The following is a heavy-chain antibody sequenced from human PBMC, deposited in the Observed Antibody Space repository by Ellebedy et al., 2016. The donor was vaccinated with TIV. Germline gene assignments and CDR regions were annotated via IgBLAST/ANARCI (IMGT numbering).Heavy chain of an antibody. CDR3: ARAQIDSSGDYYGMDV. J-gene: IGHJ6*02. D-gene: IGHD3-22*01. CDR2: ISAYNGNT. V-gene: IGHV1-18*01. Sequence: ASVKVSXKASSYTFTSYGISWVRQAPGQGLEWMGWISAYNGNTNYAQKLQGRVTVTTDTSTSTAYMELRSLRSDDTAVYYCARAQIDSSGDYYGMDVWGQGTTVTVSS. CDR1: SYTFTSYG.